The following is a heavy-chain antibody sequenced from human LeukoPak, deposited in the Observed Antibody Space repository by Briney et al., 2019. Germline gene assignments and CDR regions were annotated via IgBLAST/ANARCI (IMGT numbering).Heavy chain of an antibody. V-gene: IGHV3-48*01. D-gene: IGHD6-13*01. CDR3: ARDPHIAAAETICDY. CDR1: GFTFSSCS. Sequence: GGSLRLSCAVSGFTFSSCSMNWVRQAPGKGLEWVSYISSNSSTRYYADSVKGRFTISRDNAKNSLYLQMNSLRAEDSAVYYFARDPHIAAAETICDYWGQGTLVTVSS. CDR2: ISSNSSTR. J-gene: IGHJ4*02.